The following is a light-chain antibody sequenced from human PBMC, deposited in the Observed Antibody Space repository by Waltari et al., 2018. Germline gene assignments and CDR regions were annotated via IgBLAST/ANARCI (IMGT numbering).Light chain of an antibody. CDR3: QTGGHGTWV. V-gene: IGLV4-69*01. J-gene: IGLJ3*02. Sequence: QLVLTQSPSASASLGASVKLTCTLSSGHSSNVIAWLQQQPEKGPRYLMKVNSDGSHNKGDEIPDRFSGSSSGAERYLTISCLQSEDEADYYCQTGGHGTWVFGGGTKLTVL. CDR1: SGHSSNV. CDR2: VNSDGSH.